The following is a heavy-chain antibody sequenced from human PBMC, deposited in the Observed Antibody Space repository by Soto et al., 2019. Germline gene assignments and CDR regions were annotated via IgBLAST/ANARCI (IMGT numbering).Heavy chain of an antibody. CDR2: IYYSGST. J-gene: IGHJ4*02. D-gene: IGHD6-19*01. CDR3: PRVGGVAVAGFDY. Sequence: SETLSLTCTVSGGSISSGGYYWSWIRQHPGKGLEWIGYIYYSGSTYYNPSLKSRVTISVDTSKNQFSLKLSSVTAADTAVYYCPRVGGVAVAGFDYWGQGTLVTVYS. CDR1: GGSISSGGYY. V-gene: IGHV4-31*03.